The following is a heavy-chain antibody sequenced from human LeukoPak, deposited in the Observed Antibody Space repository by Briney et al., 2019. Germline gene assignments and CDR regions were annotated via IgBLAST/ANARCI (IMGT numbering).Heavy chain of an antibody. CDR3: ARTSAAGIWYFDL. J-gene: IGHJ2*01. V-gene: IGHV3-21*04. Sequence: GGSLRLSCAASGFTFSSYSMNWVRQAPGKGLEWVSSISSSSSYIYYADSVKGRFTISRDNAKNSLYLQMNSLRAEDTAVYYCARTSAAGIWYFDLWGRGTLVTVSS. D-gene: IGHD6-13*01. CDR1: GFTFSSYS. CDR2: ISSSSSYI.